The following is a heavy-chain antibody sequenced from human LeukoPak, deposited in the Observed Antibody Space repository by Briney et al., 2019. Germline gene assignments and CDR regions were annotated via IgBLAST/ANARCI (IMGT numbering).Heavy chain of an antibody. CDR1: GFTFSSYT. Sequence: GGSLRLSCAASGFTFSSYTMNWVRQAPGKGLEWVSSISSSSNYIHYADSLKGRFTISRDNANNSLYLQMNSLRAEDTAVYYCARVGTMADWGQGTLVTVSS. CDR3: ARVGTMAD. J-gene: IGHJ4*02. CDR2: ISSSSNYI. V-gene: IGHV3-21*01. D-gene: IGHD1-1*01.